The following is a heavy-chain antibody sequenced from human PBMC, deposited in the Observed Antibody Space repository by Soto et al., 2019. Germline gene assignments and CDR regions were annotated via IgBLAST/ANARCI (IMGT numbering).Heavy chain of an antibody. CDR2: IYHSGTS. D-gene: IGHD2-2*01. V-gene: IGHV4-30-2*01. Sequence: LSLTCAISGDSISSGGFSWSWIRQPPGKGLEWIGYIYHSGTSFYNPSLKSRVTISVDGSKNQFSLKVNSVTAADTAVYYCARGRLVPAVNFDYWGLGTLVTVSS. CDR3: ARGRLVPAVNFDY. CDR1: GDSISSGGFS. J-gene: IGHJ4*02.